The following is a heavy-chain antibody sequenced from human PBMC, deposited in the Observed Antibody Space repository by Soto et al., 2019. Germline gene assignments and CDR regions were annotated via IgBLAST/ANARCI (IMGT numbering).Heavy chain of an antibody. D-gene: IGHD6-19*01. CDR1: GYTFTSYG. CDR3: ARDVAGTGYFDY. J-gene: IGHJ4*02. V-gene: IGHV1-18*01. CDR2: ISAYNGNT. Sequence: ASAKVSCKASGYTFTSYGISWVRQAPGQGLEWMGWISAYNGNTNYAQKLQGRVTMTTDTSTSTAYMELRSLRSDDTAVYYCARDVAGTGYFDYWGQGTLVTVSS.